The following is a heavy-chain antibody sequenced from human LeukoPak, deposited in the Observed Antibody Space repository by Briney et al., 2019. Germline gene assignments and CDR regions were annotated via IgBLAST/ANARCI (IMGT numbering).Heavy chain of an antibody. D-gene: IGHD3-10*01. V-gene: IGHV4-39*01. Sequence: PSETLSLTCTVSGGSISSSSYYWGWIRQPPGKGLEWIGSIYYSGSTYYNPSLKSRVTISVDTSKNQFSLKLSSVTAADTAVYYCARQKGSGSYFYYYYMDVWGKGTTVTVSS. CDR3: ARQKGSGSYFYYYYMDV. CDR1: GGSISSSSYY. CDR2: IYYSGST. J-gene: IGHJ6*03.